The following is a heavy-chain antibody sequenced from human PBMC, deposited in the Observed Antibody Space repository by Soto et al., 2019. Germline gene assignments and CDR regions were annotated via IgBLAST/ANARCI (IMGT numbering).Heavy chain of an antibody. J-gene: IGHJ3*02. V-gene: IGHV4-31*03. CDR2: IYYSGST. CDR1: GGSISSGGYY. CDR3: ARVKGSIVATISAFDI. D-gene: IGHD5-12*01. Sequence: PSETLSLTCTVSGGSISSGGYYWSWIRQHPGKGLEWIGYIYYSGSTYYNPSLKSRVTISVDTSKNQFSLKLSSVTAADTAVYYCARVKGSIVATISAFDIWGQGTMVTVSS.